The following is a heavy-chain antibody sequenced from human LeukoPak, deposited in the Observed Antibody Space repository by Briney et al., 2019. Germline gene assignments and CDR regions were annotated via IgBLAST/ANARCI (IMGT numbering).Heavy chain of an antibody. Sequence: PGGSLRLSCAASGFTFSSYGMHWVRQAPGKGLEWVAVISYDGSNKYYAGSVKGRFTISRDNSKNTLYLQMNSLRAEDTAVNYCAKHYSSSWSPYFDYWGQGTLVTVSS. CDR3: AKHYSSSWSPYFDY. CDR1: GFTFSSYG. D-gene: IGHD6-13*01. CDR2: ISYDGSNK. V-gene: IGHV3-30*18. J-gene: IGHJ4*02.